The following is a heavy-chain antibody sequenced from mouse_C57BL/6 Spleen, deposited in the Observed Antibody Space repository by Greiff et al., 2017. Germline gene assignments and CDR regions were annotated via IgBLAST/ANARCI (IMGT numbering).Heavy chain of an antibody. CDR3: ARDSSGYVGNY. CDR2: IDPSDSYT. Sequence: QVQLQQPGAELVRPGTSVKLSCKASGYTFTSYWMHWVKQRPGQGLEWIGVIDPSDSYTNYNQKFKGKATLTVDTSSSTAYMQLSSLTSEDSAVYYCARDSSGYVGNYWGQGTTRTVSS. V-gene: IGHV1-59*01. CDR1: GYTFTSYW. D-gene: IGHD3-2*02. J-gene: IGHJ2*01.